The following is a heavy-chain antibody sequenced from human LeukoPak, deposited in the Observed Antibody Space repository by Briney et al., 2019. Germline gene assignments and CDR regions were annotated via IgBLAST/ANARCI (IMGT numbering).Heavy chain of an antibody. CDR3: VCYNSSGYSDYYFDY. CDR1: GGTFSSYA. D-gene: IGHD3-22*01. V-gene: IGHV1-69*04. CDR2: IIPIIDMA. Sequence: APVKVSCKASGGTFSSYAITWVRQAPGQGLEWMGRIIPIIDMANYAQKFQGRVTITADTSTSTAFMELSSLRSDDAAVYYCVCYNSSGYSDYYFDYWGQGTLVTVSS. J-gene: IGHJ4*02.